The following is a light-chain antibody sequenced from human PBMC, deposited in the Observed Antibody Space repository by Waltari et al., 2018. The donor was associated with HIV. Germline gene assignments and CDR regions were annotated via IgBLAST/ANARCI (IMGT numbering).Light chain of an antibody. Sequence: SALTQPASVSGSPGQAITISCTATSGAVSGYNYISFYQQHHGKAPKRMIYDVCNRPSGVSNRFSGSKSGNTASLTISGLQAEDEADYYCSSYTSSSTLRVFGTGTKVTVL. J-gene: IGLJ1*01. V-gene: IGLV2-14*03. CDR3: SSYTSSSTLRV. CDR1: SGAVSGYNY. CDR2: DVC.